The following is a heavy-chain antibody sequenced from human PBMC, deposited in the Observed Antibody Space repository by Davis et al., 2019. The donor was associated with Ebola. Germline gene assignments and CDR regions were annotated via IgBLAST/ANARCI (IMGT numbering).Heavy chain of an antibody. Sequence: SETLSLTCAVYGGSFSGYYWSWIRQPPGKGLEWIGEINHSGSTYYNPSLKSRVTISVDTSKNQFSLKLSSVTAADTAVYYCAGQTSNFDYWGQGTLVTVSS. J-gene: IGHJ4*02. CDR2: INHSGST. V-gene: IGHV4-34*01. D-gene: IGHD3-3*02. CDR3: AGQTSNFDY. CDR1: GGSFSGYY.